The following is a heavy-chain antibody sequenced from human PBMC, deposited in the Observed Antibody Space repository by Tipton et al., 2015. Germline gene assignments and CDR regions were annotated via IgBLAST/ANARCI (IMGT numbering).Heavy chain of an antibody. CDR1: GGSISGGDYS. Sequence: TLSLTCTVSGGSISGGDYSWSWIRQHPGKGLEWIGHIFYSGSTHYNPSLRSRVNISVEPSEKQFSLKLNSVTAADTAVYYCASVDDTTHYDYVRGSYRYRGGSYHIWGQGTTVTVSS. CDR3: ASVDDTTHYDYVRGSYRYRGGSYHI. J-gene: IGHJ3*02. V-gene: IGHV4-31*03. CDR2: IFYSGST. D-gene: IGHD3-16*02.